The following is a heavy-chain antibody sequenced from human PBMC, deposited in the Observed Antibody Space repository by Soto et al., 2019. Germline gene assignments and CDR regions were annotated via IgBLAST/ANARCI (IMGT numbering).Heavy chain of an antibody. D-gene: IGHD3-10*01. V-gene: IGHV1-2*02. CDR2: INPNSGGT. CDR1: GYTFTGYY. J-gene: IGHJ4*02. Sequence: QVQLVQSGAEVKKPGASVKVSCKASGYTFTGYYMHWVRQAPGQGLEWMGWINPNSGGTNYAQKFQGRVTMTRDTSITTAYMELSRLRSDDTAVYYCATQTQVRGSLPAGFDYWGQGTLVTVSS. CDR3: ATQTQVRGSLPAGFDY.